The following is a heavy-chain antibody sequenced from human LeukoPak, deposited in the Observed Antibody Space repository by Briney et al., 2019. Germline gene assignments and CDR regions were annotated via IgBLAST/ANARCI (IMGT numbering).Heavy chain of an antibody. Sequence: SQTLSLTCAISGDGVSSNSAAWNWIRQSPSRGLEWLGRTFYRSKWYNDYAVSVKSRITINPDTSKNQFSLQLNSATPEDTAVYYCARETSFRYYDFWSGWDYWGQGTLVTVSS. CDR3: ARETSFRYYDFWSGWDY. CDR1: GDGVSSNSAA. V-gene: IGHV6-1*01. J-gene: IGHJ4*02. CDR2: TFYRSKWYN. D-gene: IGHD3-3*01.